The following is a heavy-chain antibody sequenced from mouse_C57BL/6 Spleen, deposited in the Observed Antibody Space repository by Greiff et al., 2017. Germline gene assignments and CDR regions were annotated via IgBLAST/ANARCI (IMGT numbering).Heavy chain of an antibody. Sequence: EVQRVESGGGLVKPGGSLKLSCAASGFTFSSYTMSWVRQTPEKRLEWVATISGGGGNTYYPDSVKGRFTISRDNAKNTLYLQMSSLRSEDTALYYCARLVTTKTYYAMDYWGQGTSVTVSS. CDR2: ISGGGGNT. CDR1: GFTFSSYT. D-gene: IGHD2-2*01. V-gene: IGHV5-9*01. J-gene: IGHJ4*01. CDR3: ARLVTTKTYYAMDY.